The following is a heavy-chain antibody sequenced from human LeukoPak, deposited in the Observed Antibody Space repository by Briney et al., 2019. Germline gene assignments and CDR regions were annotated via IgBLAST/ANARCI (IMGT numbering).Heavy chain of an antibody. CDR3: ARDPYYEINKTFDY. D-gene: IGHD3-9*01. CDR2: IWYDGSNK. Sequence: GGSLRLSCVASGFTFTTYGMHWVRQAPGKGLEWVAVIWYDGSNKYYADSVRGRFTISRDDSKNTLYLQMNSLRAEDTAPYYCARDPYYEINKTFDYWGQGTLVTVSS. CDR1: GFTFTTYG. V-gene: IGHV3-33*01. J-gene: IGHJ4*02.